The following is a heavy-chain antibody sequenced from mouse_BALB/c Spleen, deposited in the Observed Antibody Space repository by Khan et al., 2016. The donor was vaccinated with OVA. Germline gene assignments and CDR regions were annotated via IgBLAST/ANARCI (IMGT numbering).Heavy chain of an antibody. CDR2: IFPGDDST. CDR1: GYMFSTYD. CDR3: AIHYYGSNLYWFFDV. Sequence: QVQLKQSGAELVKPGASVKLSCKASGYMFSTYDINWVRQRPEQGLEWIGWIFPGDDSTKYNEKFKGKATLTTDKSSGTAYMQLSRLTSEDSAVYFYAIHYYGSNLYWFFDVWGAGTTVTVSS. V-gene: IGHV1-85*01. J-gene: IGHJ1*01. D-gene: IGHD1-1*01.